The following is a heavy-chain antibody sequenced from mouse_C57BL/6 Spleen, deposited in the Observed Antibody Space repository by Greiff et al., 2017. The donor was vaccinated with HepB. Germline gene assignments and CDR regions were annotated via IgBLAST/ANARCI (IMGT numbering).Heavy chain of an antibody. V-gene: IGHV5-9-1*02. CDR3: TSASGNWYFDV. CDR2: ISSGGDYI. CDR1: GFTFSSYA. J-gene: IGHJ1*03. Sequence: DVKLQESGEGLVKPGGSLKLSCAASGFTFSSYAMSWVRQTPEKRLEWVAYISSGGDYIYYADTVKGRFTISRDNARNTLYLQMSSLKSEDTAMYYCTSASGNWYFDVWGTGTTVTVSS. D-gene: IGHD6-1*01.